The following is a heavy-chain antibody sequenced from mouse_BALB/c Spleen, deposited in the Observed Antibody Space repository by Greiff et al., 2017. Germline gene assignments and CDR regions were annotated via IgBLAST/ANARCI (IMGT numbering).Heavy chain of an antibody. CDR1: GFTFSSYA. CDR3: AMVGYYFDY. Sequence: DVKLVESGGGLVKPGGSLKLSCAASGFTFSSYAMSWVRQSPEKRLEWVAEISSGGSYTYYPDTVTGRFTISRDNARNILYLQMSSLRSEDTAMYYCAMVGYYFDYWGQGTTLTVSS. J-gene: IGHJ2*01. CDR2: ISSGGSYT. D-gene: IGHD2-2*01. V-gene: IGHV5-9-4*01.